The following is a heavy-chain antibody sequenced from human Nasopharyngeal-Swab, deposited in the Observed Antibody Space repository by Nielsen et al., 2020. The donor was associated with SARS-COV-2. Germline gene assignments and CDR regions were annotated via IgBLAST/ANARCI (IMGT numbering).Heavy chain of an antibody. CDR2: ISYDGSIQ. V-gene: IGHV3-30*03. Sequence: GESLKISCAAPGFTFSSFGMHWVRQAPGKGLEWVAFISYDGSIQYYADSVKDRFTISRDNSKNTLYLQMNSLRPEDTAVYYCARGAVAGPNAFDIWGQGTMVIVSS. CDR3: ARGAVAGPNAFDI. D-gene: IGHD6-19*01. J-gene: IGHJ3*02. CDR1: GFTFSSFG.